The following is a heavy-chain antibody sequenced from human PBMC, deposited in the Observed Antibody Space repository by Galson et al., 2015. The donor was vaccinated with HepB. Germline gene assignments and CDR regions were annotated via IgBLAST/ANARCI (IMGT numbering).Heavy chain of an antibody. Sequence: SLRLSCAASGFTFSSYTMNWVRQAPGKGLEWISYISTTSDNKFSADSVKGRFIISRDNAKNLLYLQMNSLRAEDTAVYYCARRISLVRGIITKPDYYYGMDVWGQGTTVTVAS. CDR3: ARRISLVRGIITKPDYYYGMDV. CDR2: ISTTSDNK. D-gene: IGHD3-10*01. CDR1: GFTFSSYT. V-gene: IGHV3-48*01. J-gene: IGHJ6*02.